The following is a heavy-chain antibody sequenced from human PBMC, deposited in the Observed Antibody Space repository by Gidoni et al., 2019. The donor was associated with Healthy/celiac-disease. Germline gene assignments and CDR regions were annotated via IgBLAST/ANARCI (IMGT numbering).Heavy chain of an antibody. CDR3: AGHYSSSSNAFDI. CDR1: GFTFSSYG. Sequence: QVQLVESGGGVVQPGRSLRLSCAASGFTFSSYGMHWVRQAPGKGREWVAVISYDGSNTYYADSVKGRFTISRYNSKNPLYLQMNSLRAEDTAVYYCAGHYSSSSNAFDIWGQGTMVTVSS. CDR2: ISYDGSNT. V-gene: IGHV3-30*03. J-gene: IGHJ3*02. D-gene: IGHD6-6*01.